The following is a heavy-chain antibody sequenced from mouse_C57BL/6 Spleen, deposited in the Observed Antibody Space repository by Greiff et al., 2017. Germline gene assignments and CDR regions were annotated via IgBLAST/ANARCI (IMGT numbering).Heavy chain of an antibody. J-gene: IGHJ1*03. CDR3: ARGYSNWYFDV. CDR1: GYTFTSYW. V-gene: IGHV1-69*01. D-gene: IGHD2-5*01. CDR2: IDPSDSYT. Sequence: QVQLQQPGAELVMPGASVKLSCKASGYTFTSYWMHWVKQRPGQGLEWIGEIDPSDSYTNYNQKFKGKSTLTVDKSSSTAYMQLSSLTSEDSAVYYCARGYSNWYFDVWGTGTTVTVSS.